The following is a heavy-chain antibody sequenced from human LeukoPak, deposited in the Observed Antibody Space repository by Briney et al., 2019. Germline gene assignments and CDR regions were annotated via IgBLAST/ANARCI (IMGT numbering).Heavy chain of an antibody. J-gene: IGHJ2*01. CDR3: SRRDCSQSNCFYWYFDV. CDR1: GGSIISGGSY. Sequence: PSETLSLTCTVSGGSIISGGSYWGWIRQPPGKGLEWIVSVYYSGISYYNPSLRSRVSISVDTSNQFSLRLSAVTAADTAVYYCSRRDCSQSNCFYWYFDVWGRGTLLTVSS. V-gene: IGHV4-39*07. D-gene: IGHD2-15*01. CDR2: VYYSGIS.